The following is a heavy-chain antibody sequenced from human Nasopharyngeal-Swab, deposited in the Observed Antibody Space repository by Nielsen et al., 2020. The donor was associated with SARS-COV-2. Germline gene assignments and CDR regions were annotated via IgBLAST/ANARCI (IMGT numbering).Heavy chain of an antibody. CDR2: ITGGGGNI. V-gene: IGHV3-23*01. J-gene: IGHJ4*02. CDR3: AKDRAVGDGCWEFDY. Sequence: WIRQPPGKGLEWVSGITGGGGNIYYAASVKGRFTISRDNSRNIVYLQMNSLRADDTALYFCAKDRAVGDGCWEFDYWGQGTLVTVSS. D-gene: IGHD5-24*01.